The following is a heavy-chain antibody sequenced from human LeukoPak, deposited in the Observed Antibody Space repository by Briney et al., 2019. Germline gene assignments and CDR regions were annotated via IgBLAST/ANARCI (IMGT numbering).Heavy chain of an antibody. V-gene: IGHV3-9*01. Sequence: PGRSLRLSCAASGFTFDDYAMHWVRHAPGKGLEWVSGISWNSGSIGYADSVKGRFTISRDNAKNSLYLQMNSLRAEDTALYYCAKDKEVAVAGPIDYWGQGTLVTVSS. CDR2: ISWNSGSI. CDR3: AKDKEVAVAGPIDY. J-gene: IGHJ4*02. CDR1: GFTFDDYA. D-gene: IGHD6-19*01.